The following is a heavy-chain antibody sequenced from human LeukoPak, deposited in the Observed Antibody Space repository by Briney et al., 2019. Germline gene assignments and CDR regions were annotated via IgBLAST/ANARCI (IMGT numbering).Heavy chain of an antibody. Sequence: ASVKVSCKASGYTFTSYYMHWVRQAPGQGLEWMGIINPSGGSTSYAQKFQGRVTMTRDMSTSTVYMELSSLRSEDTAVYYCARLGPGGEYSNPILFRGFDPWGQGTLVTVSS. CDR2: INPSGGST. CDR1: GYTFTSYY. V-gene: IGHV1-46*01. CDR3: ARLGPGGEYSNPILFRGFDP. D-gene: IGHD4-11*01. J-gene: IGHJ5*02.